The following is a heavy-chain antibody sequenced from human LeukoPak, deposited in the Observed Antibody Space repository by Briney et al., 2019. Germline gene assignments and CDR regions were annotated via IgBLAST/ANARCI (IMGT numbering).Heavy chain of an antibody. CDR2: IYTSGST. CDR3: ATSITMVRGVIIPPYYMDV. CDR1: GGSISSYY. D-gene: IGHD3-10*01. Sequence: SETLSLTCTVSGGSISSYYWSWIRQPAGKGLEWIGRIYTSGSTNYNPSLKSRVTMSVDTSKNQFSLKLSSVTAADTAVYYCATSITMVRGVIIPPYYMDVWGKGTTVTVSS. V-gene: IGHV4-4*07. J-gene: IGHJ6*03.